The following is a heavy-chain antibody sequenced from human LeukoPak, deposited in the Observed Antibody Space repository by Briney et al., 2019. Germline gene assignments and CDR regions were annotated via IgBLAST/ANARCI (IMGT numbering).Heavy chain of an antibody. D-gene: IGHD3-22*01. CDR3: ARSILSSYDSSGYHDY. J-gene: IGHJ4*02. V-gene: IGHV4-31*03. CDR1: GGSISSGGYY. CDR2: IYYSGST. Sequence: SQTLSLTCTVSGGSISSGGYYWSWIRQHPGKGLEWIGYIYYSGSTYYNPSLKSRVTISVDKSKNQFSLKLSSVTAADTAVYYCARSILSSYDSSGYHDYWGQGTLVTVSS.